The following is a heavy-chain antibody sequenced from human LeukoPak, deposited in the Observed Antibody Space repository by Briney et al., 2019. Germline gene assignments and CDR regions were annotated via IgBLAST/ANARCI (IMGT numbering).Heavy chain of an antibody. CDR3: ARHLYGDDEADY. CDR1: GSTFDDFG. CDR2: INSNGGST. J-gene: IGHJ4*02. D-gene: IGHD4-17*01. V-gene: IGHV3-20*04. Sequence: GSLRFSCAPSGSTFDDFGLTWVRQPPVKGLEWVSGINSNGGSTGYADSVKGPFTISRDNAKNSLYLQMNSLRAEDTALYYCARHLYGDDEADYWGQGTLVTVSS.